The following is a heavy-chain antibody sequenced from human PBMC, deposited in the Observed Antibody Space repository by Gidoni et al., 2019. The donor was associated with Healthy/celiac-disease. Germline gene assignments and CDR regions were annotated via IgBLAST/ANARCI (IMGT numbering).Heavy chain of an antibody. J-gene: IGHJ4*02. D-gene: IGHD6-13*01. V-gene: IGHV3-33*01. CDR3: ARERIAATGYFDY. CDR2: IWYDGSNK. CDR1: SYG. Sequence: SYGMHWVRQAPGKGLEWVAVIWYDGSNKYYADSVKGRFTISRDNSKNTLYLQMNSLRAEDTAVYYCARERIAATGYFDYWGQGTLVTVSS.